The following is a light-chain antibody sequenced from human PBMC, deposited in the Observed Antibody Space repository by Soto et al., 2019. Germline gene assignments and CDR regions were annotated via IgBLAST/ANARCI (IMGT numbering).Light chain of an antibody. CDR2: GAS. CDR1: QSVSSK. J-gene: IGKJ3*01. Sequence: EIVMTQSPATLSVSPGERATLSCRASQSVSSKVGWYQQKPGQAPRLLIYGASISATGIPARFSGSGSGTEFTLTISSLQSEDFAVYDCQQYNNWPRTFGPGTKVDIK. V-gene: IGKV3-15*01. CDR3: QQYNNWPRT.